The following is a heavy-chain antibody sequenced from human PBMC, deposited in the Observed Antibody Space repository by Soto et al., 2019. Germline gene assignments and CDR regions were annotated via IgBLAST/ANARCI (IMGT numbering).Heavy chain of an antibody. Sequence: SSETLSPTCTVSGGSISSGDYYWSWIRQPPGKGLEWIGYIYYSGSTYYNPSLKSRVTISVDTSKNQFSLKLSSVTAADTAVYYCARDGLRFLEWSSYWGQGTLVTVSS. J-gene: IGHJ4*02. CDR2: IYYSGST. CDR3: ARDGLRFLEWSSY. CDR1: GGSISSGDYY. D-gene: IGHD3-3*01. V-gene: IGHV4-30-4*01.